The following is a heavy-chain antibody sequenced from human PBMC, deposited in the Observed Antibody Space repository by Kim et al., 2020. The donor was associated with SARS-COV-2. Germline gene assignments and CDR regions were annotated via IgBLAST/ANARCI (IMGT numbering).Heavy chain of an antibody. CDR3: ARGNYYDSSGYYPPTDY. CDR1: GGSFSGYY. CDR2: INHSGST. V-gene: IGHV4-34*01. D-gene: IGHD3-22*01. J-gene: IGHJ4*02. Sequence: SETLSLTCAVYGGSFSGYYWSWIRQPPGKGLEWIGEINHSGSTNYNPSLKSRVTISVDTSKNQFSLKLSSVTAADTAVYYCARGNYYDSSGYYPPTDYWGQGTLVTVSS.